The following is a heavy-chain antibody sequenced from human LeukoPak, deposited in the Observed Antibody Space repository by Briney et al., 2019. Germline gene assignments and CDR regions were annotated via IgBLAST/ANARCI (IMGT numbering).Heavy chain of an antibody. CDR3: TSPSVMISFGGFIVPTDF. CDR2: IRIKAYGATT. D-gene: IGHD3-16*02. CDR1: GFTFGDYA. V-gene: IGHV3-49*03. Sequence: GRSLRLSCTTFGFTFGDYAVSWFRQAPGKGLEWVGFIRIKAYGATTEYAASVQGRSTISRDDSKSIAYLQMNSLKTEDTAVYYCTSPSVMISFGGFIVPTDFWGQGTLVTVSS. J-gene: IGHJ4*02.